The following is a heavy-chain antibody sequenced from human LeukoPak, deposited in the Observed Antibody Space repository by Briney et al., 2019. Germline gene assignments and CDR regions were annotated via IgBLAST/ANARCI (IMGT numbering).Heavy chain of an antibody. CDR3: ARGGNVRLLPFDY. J-gene: IGHJ4*02. CDR1: GYSISSGYY. V-gene: IGHV4-38-2*02. Sequence: KSSETLSLTCTVSGYSISSGYYWGWIRQPPGKGLEWIGSIYHSGSTYYNPSLKSRVTISVDTSKNQFSLRLSSVTAADTAVYYCARGGNVRLLPFDYWGQGTLVTVSS. D-gene: IGHD2-21*02. CDR2: IYHSGST.